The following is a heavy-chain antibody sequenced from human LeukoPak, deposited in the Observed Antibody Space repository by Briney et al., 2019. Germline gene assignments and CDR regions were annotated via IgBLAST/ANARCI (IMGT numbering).Heavy chain of an antibody. CDR3: ASNGIAAANDAFDI. D-gene: IGHD6-13*01. V-gene: IGHV3-53*01. J-gene: IGHJ3*02. Sequence: PGGSLRLSCAASGFTVSSNYMSWVRQAPGKGLEWVSVIYSGGSTYYADSVKGRFTISRDNSKNTLYLQMNSLRAEDTAVYYCASNGIAAANDAFDIWGQGTMVTVPS. CDR1: GFTVSSNY. CDR2: IYSGGST.